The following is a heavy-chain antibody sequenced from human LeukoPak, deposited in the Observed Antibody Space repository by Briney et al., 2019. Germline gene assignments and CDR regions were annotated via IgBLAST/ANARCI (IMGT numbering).Heavy chain of an antibody. J-gene: IGHJ4*02. Sequence: GGCLRLSCAASGFTFSSYWMSWVRQAPGKGLEWVANIKQDGSEKYYVDSVKGRFTISRDNAKNSLYLQMNSLRAEDTAVYYCARDPYYYDSSGYSAFDYWGQGTLVTVSS. V-gene: IGHV3-7*01. CDR2: IKQDGSEK. D-gene: IGHD3-22*01. CDR1: GFTFSSYW. CDR3: ARDPYYYDSSGYSAFDY.